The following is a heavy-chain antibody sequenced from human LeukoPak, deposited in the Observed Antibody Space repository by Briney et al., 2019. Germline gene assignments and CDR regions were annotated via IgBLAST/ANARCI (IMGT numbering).Heavy chain of an antibody. CDR2: IKQDGSEK. Sequence: GGSLRLSCAASGFTFDDYAMHWVRHAPGKGLEWVANIKQDGSEKYYVDSVKGRFTIPRDNAKNSLYLQMNSLRAEDTAVYYCARVGGKDRWHTYYYYYMDVWGKGTTVTISS. CDR1: GFTFDDYA. J-gene: IGHJ6*03. D-gene: IGHD3-16*01. V-gene: IGHV3-7*01. CDR3: ARVGGKDRWHTYYYYYMDV.